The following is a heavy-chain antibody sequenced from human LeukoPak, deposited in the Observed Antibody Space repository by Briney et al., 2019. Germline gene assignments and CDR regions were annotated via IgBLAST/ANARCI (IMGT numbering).Heavy chain of an antibody. V-gene: IGHV1-2*02. CDR1: GYTFTGYY. J-gene: IGHJ6*03. CDR2: INPNSGGT. Sequence: GASVKVSCKASGYTFTGYYMHWVRQAPGQGLEWMGWINPNSGGTNYAQKFQGRVTMTRDTSISTAYMELSRLRSDDTAVYYCARGWGIVVVPAAIGYMDVWGKGTTVTVSS. D-gene: IGHD2-2*01. CDR3: ARGWGIVVVPAAIGYMDV.